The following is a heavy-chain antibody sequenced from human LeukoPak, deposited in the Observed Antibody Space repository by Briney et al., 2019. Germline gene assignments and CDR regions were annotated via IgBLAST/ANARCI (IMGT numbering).Heavy chain of an antibody. V-gene: IGHV3-23*01. CDR2: ISGSGGST. D-gene: IGHD3-9*01. CDR3: AKAGSTYQLLRPEADFYDILTGLY. J-gene: IGHJ4*02. Sequence: GGSLRLSCAASGFTFSSYAMSWVRQAPGKGLEWVSAISGSGGSTYYADSVKGRFTISRDNSKNTLYLQMNSLRAEDTAVYYCAKAGSTYQLLRPEADFYDILTGLYWGQGTLVTVSS. CDR1: GFTFSSYA.